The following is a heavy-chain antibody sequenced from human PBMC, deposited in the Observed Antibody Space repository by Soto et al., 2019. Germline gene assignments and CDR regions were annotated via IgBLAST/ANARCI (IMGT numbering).Heavy chain of an antibody. J-gene: IGHJ3*02. V-gene: IGHV1-2*04. CDR3: AIIMTHSDSFDI. CDR1: GYSFAGFY. D-gene: IGHD3-16*01. CDR2: INSNSGAT. Sequence: ASVKVSCKASGYSFAGFYIHWMRQAHGQGLEWVGSINSNSGATTYAQKFQDSVAMTRDTSVSTAYMDLNRLTSDDTAIYYCAIIMTHSDSFDIWGQGTMVTVSS.